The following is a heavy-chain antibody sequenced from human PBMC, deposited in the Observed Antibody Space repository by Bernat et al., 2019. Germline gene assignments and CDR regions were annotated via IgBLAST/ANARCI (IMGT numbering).Heavy chain of an antibody. CDR1: GFTFSIYS. J-gene: IGHJ3*02. CDR2: ISSYSTSI. CDR3: ARDRGASDADAFDI. Sequence: EVQLVESGGGLVKPGGSLRLSCAASGFTFSIYSMNWVRQAPGKGLEWISSISSYSTSIYYADSVKGRFTISRDNAKNSLYLQMNSLRAEDTAVYYCARDRGASDADAFDIWGEVAMFAASS. V-gene: IGHV3-21*01.